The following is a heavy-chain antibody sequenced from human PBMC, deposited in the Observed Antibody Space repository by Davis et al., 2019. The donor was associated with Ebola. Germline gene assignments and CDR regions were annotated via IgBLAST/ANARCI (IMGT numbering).Heavy chain of an antibody. CDR3: AREVPAAMGYYYYYGMDV. Sequence: GESLKISCAASGFTFSSYSMNWVRQAPGKGLEWASSISSSSSYIYYADSVKGRFTISRDNAKNSLYLQMNSLRAEDTAVYYCAREVPAAMGYYYYYGMDVWGQGTTVTVSS. V-gene: IGHV3-21*01. D-gene: IGHD2-2*01. J-gene: IGHJ6*02. CDR1: GFTFSSYS. CDR2: ISSSSSYI.